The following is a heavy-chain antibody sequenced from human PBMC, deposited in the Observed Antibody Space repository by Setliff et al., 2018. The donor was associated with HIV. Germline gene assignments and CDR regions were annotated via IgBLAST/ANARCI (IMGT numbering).Heavy chain of an antibody. Sequence: GGSLRLSCAVSGFTFSRYAMTWLRRAPGRGLEWVANIKQDGSDMHYIESVKGRFTIFRDNAKNSVFLQMKNLRDEETAVYFCAKDWLYSGSYSGSFDNWGQGTLVTV. CDR3: AKDWLYSGSYSGSFDN. V-gene: IGHV3-7*03. CDR2: IKQDGSDM. D-gene: IGHD1-26*01. CDR1: GFTFSRYA. J-gene: IGHJ4*02.